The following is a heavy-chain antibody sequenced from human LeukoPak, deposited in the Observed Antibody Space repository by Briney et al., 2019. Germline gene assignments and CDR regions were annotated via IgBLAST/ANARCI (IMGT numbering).Heavy chain of an antibody. Sequence: GGSLRLSCAASGFTFSSYGMHWVRQAPGKGLXXVAVISYDGSXXXXXXXXKGRFTISXDNSKNTLYLQMNSLRAEDTAVYYCVQGGVAAYFDYWGQGTLVTVSS. J-gene: IGHJ4*02. CDR2: ISYDGSXX. CDR1: GFTFSSYG. CDR3: VQGGVAAYFDY. D-gene: IGHD6-19*01. V-gene: IGHV3-30*03.